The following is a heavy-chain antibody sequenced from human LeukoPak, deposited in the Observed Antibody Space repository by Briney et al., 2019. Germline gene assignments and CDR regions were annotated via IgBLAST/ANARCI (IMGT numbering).Heavy chain of an antibody. Sequence: PGGSLTLFCPLSGFTFTDSCMRSARLPRGKGRGWISWIGVGGGNTKYADSVKGRFTISGDNAKNSLYLQRNSLRVEDTAVYYCARDHNYAFDNWGQGTLVTVSS. CDR2: IGVGGGNT. J-gene: IGHJ4*02. CDR1: GFTFTDSC. V-gene: IGHV3-11*06. D-gene: IGHD1-1*01. CDR3: ARDHNYAFDN.